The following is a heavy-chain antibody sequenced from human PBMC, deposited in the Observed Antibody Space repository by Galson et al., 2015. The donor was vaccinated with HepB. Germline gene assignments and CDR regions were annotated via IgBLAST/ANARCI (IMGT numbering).Heavy chain of an antibody. CDR2: TYYRSKWYN. CDR3: ARSPYDSTARWYFDL. V-gene: IGHV6-1*01. CDR1: GDSVSSNSAA. Sequence: CAISGDSVSSNSAAWNWIRQSPSRGLEWLGRTYYRSKWYNDYAVSVKSRITINPDTSKNQFSLQLNSVTPEDTAVYYCARSPYDSTARWYFDLWGRGTLVTVPS. D-gene: IGHD3-22*01. J-gene: IGHJ2*01.